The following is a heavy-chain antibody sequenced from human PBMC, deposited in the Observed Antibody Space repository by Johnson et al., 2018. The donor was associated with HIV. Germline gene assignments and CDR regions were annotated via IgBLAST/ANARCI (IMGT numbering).Heavy chain of an antibody. CDR2: IYSGDNT. CDR3: ARVSLAYSYGYDAFDI. Sequence: EVHLVESGGGLVQPGGSLRLSCAASGFTVSSNYMNWVRQAPGKGLEWVSLIYSGDNTKYADSVTGRFIISRDNSKNTLFLQMNSLRPKDTAVYFCARVSLAYSYGYDAFDIWGRGTMVTVSS. CDR1: GFTVSSNY. J-gene: IGHJ3*02. D-gene: IGHD5-18*01. V-gene: IGHV3-66*02.